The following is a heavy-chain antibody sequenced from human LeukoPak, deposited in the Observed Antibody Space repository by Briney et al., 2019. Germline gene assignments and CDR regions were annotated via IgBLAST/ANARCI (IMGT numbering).Heavy chain of an antibody. CDR3: AREATVTTRWSDP. D-gene: IGHD4-17*01. V-gene: IGHV1-8*01. CDR1: GYTFTSYD. CDR2: MNPNSGNT. J-gene: IGHJ5*02. Sequence: ASVKVSCKASGYTFTSYDINWVRQAPGQGLEWMGWMNPNSGNTGYAQKFQGRVTITADKSTSTAYMELSSLRSEDTAVYYCAREATVTTRWSDPWGQGTLVTVSS.